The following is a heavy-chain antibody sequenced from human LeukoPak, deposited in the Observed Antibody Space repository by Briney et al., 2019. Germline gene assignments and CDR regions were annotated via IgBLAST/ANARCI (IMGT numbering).Heavy chain of an antibody. CDR1: GGSISGSSYY. CDR2: IYYSGST. D-gene: IGHD3-10*01. CDR3: AWMVRDPYWYFDL. Sequence: PSETLSLTCTVSGGSISGSSYYWGWIRQPPGKGLEWIGSIYYSGSTYYNPSLKSRVTISVDTSKNQFSLKLSSVTAADTAVYYCAWMVRDPYWYFDLWGRGTLVTVSS. J-gene: IGHJ2*01. V-gene: IGHV4-39*07.